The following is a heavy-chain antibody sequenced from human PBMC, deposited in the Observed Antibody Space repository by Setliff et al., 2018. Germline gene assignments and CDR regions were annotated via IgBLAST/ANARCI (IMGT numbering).Heavy chain of an antibody. CDR3: AKGRGEMGS. CDR2: IYYSGST. CDR1: GDSMSFSY. D-gene: IGHD3-10*01. V-gene: IGHV4-59*01. Sequence: PSETLSLTCSVSGDSMSFSYWSWIWQPPGKGLEWIGYIYYSGSTDSHPSLKSRVSISIDTSKNQFPLNVRSVTAADTAIYYCAKGRGEMGSWGQGILVTVSS. J-gene: IGHJ5*02.